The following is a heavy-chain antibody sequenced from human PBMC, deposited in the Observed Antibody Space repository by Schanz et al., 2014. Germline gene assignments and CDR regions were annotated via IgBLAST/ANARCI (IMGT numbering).Heavy chain of an antibody. CDR1: GFTFRSYG. Sequence: QVQLVESGGGVVQPGRSLRLSCAASGFTFRSYGMHWVRQAPGKGLEWVSIIYSGVSTYYADSVKGRFTISRDNSKNTVYLQMNSLRGEDTGMYYCARDSGSHYLVDYWGQGTLVTVSS. V-gene: IGHV3-NL1*01. D-gene: IGHD1-26*01. J-gene: IGHJ4*02. CDR3: ARDSGSHYLVDY. CDR2: IYSGVST.